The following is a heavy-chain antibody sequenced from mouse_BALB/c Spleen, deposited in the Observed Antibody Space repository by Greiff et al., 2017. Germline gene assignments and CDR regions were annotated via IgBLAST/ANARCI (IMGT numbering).Heavy chain of an antibody. D-gene: IGHD1-1*01. V-gene: IGHV1-18*01. CDR1: GYTFTEYT. J-gene: IGHJ3*01. Sequence: VQLQQSGPELVKPGASVKISCKTSGYTFTEYTMHWVKQSHGKSLEWIGGINPNNGGTSYNQKFKGKATLTVDKSSSTAYMELRSLTSEDSAVYYCARGGRYYYGSSPARFAYWGQGTLVTVSA. CDR3: ARGGRYYYGSSPARFAY. CDR2: INPNNGGT.